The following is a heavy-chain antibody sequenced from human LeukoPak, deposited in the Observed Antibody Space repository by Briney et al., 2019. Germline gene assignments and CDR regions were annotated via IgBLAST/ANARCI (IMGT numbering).Heavy chain of an antibody. V-gene: IGHV4-34*01. J-gene: IGHJ4*02. CDR3: ARGIGQWLAVFYYFDY. CDR1: GGSFSGYY. Sequence: SETLSLTCAVYGGSFSGYYWGWIRQPPGKGLEWIGEINHSGSTNYNPSLKSRVTISVDTSKNQFSLKLSSVTAADTAVYYCARGIGQWLAVFYYFDYWGQGTLVTVSS. CDR2: INHSGST. D-gene: IGHD6-19*01.